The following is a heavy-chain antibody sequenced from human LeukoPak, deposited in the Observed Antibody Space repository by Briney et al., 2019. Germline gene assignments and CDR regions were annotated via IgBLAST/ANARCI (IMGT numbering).Heavy chain of an antibody. CDR3: ARNTYYDFWSGYPIQTGESDY. Sequence: ASVKVSCKASGYTFTSYGISWVRQAPGQGLEWMGWISAYNGNTNYAQKLQGRVTMTTDTSTSTAYMELRSLRSDDTAVYYCARNTYYDFWSGYPIQTGESDYWGQGTLVTVPS. J-gene: IGHJ4*02. D-gene: IGHD3-3*01. CDR2: ISAYNGNT. CDR1: GYTFTSYG. V-gene: IGHV1-18*01.